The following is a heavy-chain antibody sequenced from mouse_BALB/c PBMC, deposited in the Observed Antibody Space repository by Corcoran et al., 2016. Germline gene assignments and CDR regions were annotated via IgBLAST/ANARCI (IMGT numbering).Heavy chain of an antibody. D-gene: IGHD2-14*01. CDR3: ARGIRYYWYFDV. CDR1: GYTFTSYD. Sequence: QDQLQQSGTEQVKHGALVKISCKASGYTFTSYDLNWVKQRTGQGLAWIGWIYPGDGSTKYNEKFKGKATLTDDKSSSTAYMQLSSLTSENSAVYFCARGIRYYWYFDVWGAGTTVTVSA. J-gene: IGHJ1*01. V-gene: IGHV1S56*01. CDR2: IYPGDGST.